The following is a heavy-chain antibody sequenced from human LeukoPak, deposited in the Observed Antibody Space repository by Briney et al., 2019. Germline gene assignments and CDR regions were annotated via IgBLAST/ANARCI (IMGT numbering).Heavy chain of an antibody. D-gene: IGHD6-19*01. J-gene: IGHJ4*02. CDR3: ARVGSSGWYVGY. Sequence: GGSLRLSCAASGFTFSSYSMNWVRQAPGKGLEWVSSISSSSSYIYYADSVKGRFTISRDNAKNSLYLQMNSLRAEDTAVYYCARVGSSGWYVGYWGQGTLVTASS. CDR2: ISSSSSYI. V-gene: IGHV3-21*01. CDR1: GFTFSSYS.